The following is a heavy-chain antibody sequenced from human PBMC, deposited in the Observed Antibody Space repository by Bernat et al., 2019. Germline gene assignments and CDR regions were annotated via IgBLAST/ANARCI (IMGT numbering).Heavy chain of an antibody. CDR3: AKVGILGYTGFDY. V-gene: IGHV3-30*02. Sequence: QVHLVESGGGVVQPGGSLRLSCAASGFTFSSYGMHWVRQAPGKGLEWVAFIRYDGSNKYYADSVKGRFTISRDNSKNTLYLQMNSLRAEDTAVYYCAKVGILGYTGFDYWGQGTLVTVSS. D-gene: IGHD3-16*02. CDR1: GFTFSSYG. J-gene: IGHJ4*02. CDR2: IRYDGSNK.